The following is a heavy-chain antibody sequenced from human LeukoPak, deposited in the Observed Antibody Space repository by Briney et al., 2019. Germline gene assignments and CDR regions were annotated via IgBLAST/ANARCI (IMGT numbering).Heavy chain of an antibody. Sequence: GGSLRLSCAASGFTFDDYGMSWVRQAPGKGLEWVSGINWNGGSTGYADSVEGRFTISRDNAKNSLYLQMNSLRAGDTALYYCARESGYYSLSYWYFDLWGRGTLVTVSS. CDR1: GFTFDDYG. J-gene: IGHJ2*01. D-gene: IGHD3-22*01. CDR2: INWNGGST. V-gene: IGHV3-20*04. CDR3: ARESGYYSLSYWYFDL.